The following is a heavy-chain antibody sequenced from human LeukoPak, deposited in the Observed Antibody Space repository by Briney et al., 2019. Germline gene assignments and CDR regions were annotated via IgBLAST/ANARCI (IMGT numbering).Heavy chain of an antibody. V-gene: IGHV4-59*01. Sequence: SETLSLTCTVSGGSISSYYWSWIRQPPGKGLEWIGYIYYSRSTNYNPSLKSRVTISVDTSKNQFSLKLSSVTAADTAVYYCAREVGPLIGGFDYWGQGTLVTVSS. D-gene: IGHD3-3*01. CDR2: IYYSRST. J-gene: IGHJ4*02. CDR3: AREVGPLIGGFDY. CDR1: GGSISSYY.